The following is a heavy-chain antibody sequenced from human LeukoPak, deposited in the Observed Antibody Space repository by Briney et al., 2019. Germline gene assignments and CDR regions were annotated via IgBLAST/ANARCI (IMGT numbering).Heavy chain of an antibody. CDR2: IYHSGST. Sequence: SETLSLTCAVSGYSISSGYYWGWIRPPPGKGLEWIGIIYHSGSTYYNPSLKSRVTISGDTSKNQFSLKMSSVTAADTAVYYCARQEGYSSSSVTFNWFDPWGQGTLVTVSS. D-gene: IGHD6-6*01. CDR3: ARQEGYSSSSVTFNWFDP. V-gene: IGHV4-38-2*01. J-gene: IGHJ5*02. CDR1: GYSISSGYY.